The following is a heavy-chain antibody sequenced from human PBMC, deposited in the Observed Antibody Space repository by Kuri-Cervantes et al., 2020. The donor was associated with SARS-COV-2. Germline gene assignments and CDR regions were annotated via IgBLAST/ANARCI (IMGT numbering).Heavy chain of an antibody. CDR3: AKGSLVGYSRTDY. CDR1: GFAFSNFT. V-gene: IGHV3-21*01. J-gene: IGHJ4*02. Sequence: GESLKISCAASGFAFSNFTLNWVRQAPGKGLEWVSSIGSSRGSKYFADSVKGRFTISRDNAKNTLYLQMNSLRAEDTAVYYCAKGSLVGYSRTDYWGQGTLVTVSS. D-gene: IGHD5-18*01. CDR2: IGSSRGSK.